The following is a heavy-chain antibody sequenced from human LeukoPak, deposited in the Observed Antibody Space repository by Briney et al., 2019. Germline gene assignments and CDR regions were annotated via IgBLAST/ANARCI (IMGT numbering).Heavy chain of an antibody. J-gene: IGHJ3*02. CDR1: GFTFDDYA. CDR3: AKEIDTLGTNAFDI. V-gene: IGHV3-43*02. Sequence: GVSLRLSCAASGFTFDDYAMHWVRQAPGKGLEWVSLISGDGGSTYYADSVRGRFTISRDNSKNSLYLQMDSLRTEDTACYYCAKEIDTLGTNAFDIWGQGTMVTVSS. CDR2: ISGDGGST. D-gene: IGHD2-15*01.